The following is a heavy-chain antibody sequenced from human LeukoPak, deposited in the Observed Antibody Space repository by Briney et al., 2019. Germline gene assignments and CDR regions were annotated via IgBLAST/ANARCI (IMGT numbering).Heavy chain of an antibody. CDR2: INHSGST. CDR3: ARLRYCSSTSCRNLYYYYYMDV. D-gene: IGHD2-2*01. V-gene: IGHV4-34*01. Sequence: SETLSLTCAVYGGSFSGYYWSWIRQPPGKGLEWIGEINHSGSTNYNPSLKSRVTISVDTSKNQFSLKLSSVTAADTAVYYCARLRYCSSTSCRNLYYYYYMDVWGKGTTVTISS. J-gene: IGHJ6*03. CDR1: GGSFSGYY.